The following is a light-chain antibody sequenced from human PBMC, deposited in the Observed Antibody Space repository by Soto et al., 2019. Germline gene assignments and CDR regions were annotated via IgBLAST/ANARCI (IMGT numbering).Light chain of an antibody. CDR3: CSYAGSCTSVV. CDR1: SRDVGSYNL. J-gene: IGLJ2*01. V-gene: IGLV2-23*01. CDR2: EGS. Sequence: QSALTQPASVSGSPGQSITISCTGTSRDVGSYNLVSWYQQHPGKAPKLMIYEGSKRPSGVSNRFSGSKSGNTASLTISGLQAEDEADYYCCSYAGSCTSVVFGGGTKLTVL.